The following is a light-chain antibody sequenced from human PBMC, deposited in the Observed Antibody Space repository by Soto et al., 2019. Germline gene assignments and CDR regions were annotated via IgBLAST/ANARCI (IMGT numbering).Light chain of an antibody. CDR1: QSISRN. CDR2: AAS. CDR3: QQSYTTASIT. J-gene: IGKJ5*01. Sequence: DIQMTQSPSSLSASVGDRVTITCRASQSISRNLNWYQHKPGQAPKLLIYAASSLQNGVPSRFSGGGSGTEFTLSISSLQPEDFGTYYCQQSYTTASITFGQGTRLEIK. V-gene: IGKV1-39*01.